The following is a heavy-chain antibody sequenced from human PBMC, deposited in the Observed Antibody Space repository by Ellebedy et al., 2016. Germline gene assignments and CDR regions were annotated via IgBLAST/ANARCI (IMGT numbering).Heavy chain of an antibody. CDR2: IANRGTYI. Sequence: GGSLRLSCAVSGFTFSSYPMHWVRQAQGSGLEWLSSIANRGTYIYYADSVRGRFTISRDTATNSLHLQMDSLRAEDTAVYYCAKDYPTVTNHYSFASSDSWGQGTLVTVSS. D-gene: IGHD4-11*01. CDR1: GFTFSSYP. CDR3: AKDYPTVTNHYSFASSDS. J-gene: IGHJ4*02. V-gene: IGHV3-21*04.